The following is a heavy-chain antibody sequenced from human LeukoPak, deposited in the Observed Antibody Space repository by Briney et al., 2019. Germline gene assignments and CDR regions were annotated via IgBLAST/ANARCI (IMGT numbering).Heavy chain of an antibody. CDR3: ARERYYHTWTGYSDPDYFDC. J-gene: IGHJ4*02. CDR1: GFTFSSYD. D-gene: IGHD3-9*01. V-gene: IGHV3-48*03. CDR2: IGISGGPV. Sequence: GGSLRLSCAASGFTFSSYDMSWVRQAPGKGLEWVSYIGISGGPVYYADSVKGRFTISRDNAKNSLYLQMNSLRAEDTALYYCARERYYHTWTGYSDPDYFDCWGQGTLVTVSS.